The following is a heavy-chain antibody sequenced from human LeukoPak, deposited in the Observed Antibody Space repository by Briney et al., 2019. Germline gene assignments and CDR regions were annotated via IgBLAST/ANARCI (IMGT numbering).Heavy chain of an antibody. CDR3: ARDGILGATTFAY. Sequence: GGSLRLSCAVSGFTFSSYWMSWVRQAPGKGLEWVANIKQDGSEKYYVESVKGRFTVSRDNAKNSVYLQMNSLRVEDTAVYYCARDGILGATTFAYWGQRTLVTVSS. CDR2: IKQDGSEK. D-gene: IGHD1-26*01. J-gene: IGHJ4*02. V-gene: IGHV3-7*01. CDR1: GFTFSSYW.